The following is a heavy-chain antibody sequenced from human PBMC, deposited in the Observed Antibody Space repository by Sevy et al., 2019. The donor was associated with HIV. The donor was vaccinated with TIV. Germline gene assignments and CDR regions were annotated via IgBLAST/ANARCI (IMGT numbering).Heavy chain of an antibody. CDR1: GFTFSSYA. CDR2: ISYDGSNK. J-gene: IGHJ4*02. D-gene: IGHD2-2*01. CDR3: ARDGGYCISTSCYPKYYFDY. V-gene: IGHV3-30-3*01. Sequence: GGSLRLSCAASGFTFSSYAMHWVRQAPGKGLEWVAVISYDGSNKYYADSVKVRFTISRDNSKNTLYLQMNSLRAEATAVYYCARDGGYCISTSCYPKYYFDYWGQGTLVTVSS.